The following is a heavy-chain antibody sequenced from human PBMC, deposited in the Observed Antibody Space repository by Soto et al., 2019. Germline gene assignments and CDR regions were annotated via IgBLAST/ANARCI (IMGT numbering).Heavy chain of an antibody. D-gene: IGHD4-17*01. CDR3: AREVIPLTTDWYFDL. CDR2: IYDSGST. Sequence: QLQLRESGPGLVKPSETLSLTCTVSGGSISGGVGGLYYWSWIRQPPGKGLEWIGYIYDSGSTYSHPSLKSRVIISVDTSKNQFSLRLSSVTAADTAVYYCAREVIPLTTDWYFDLWGRGTLVTVSS. CDR1: GGSISGGVGGLYY. J-gene: IGHJ2*01. V-gene: IGHV4-30-4*01.